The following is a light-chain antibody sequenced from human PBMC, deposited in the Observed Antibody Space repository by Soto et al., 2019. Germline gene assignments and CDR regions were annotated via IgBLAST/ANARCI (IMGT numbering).Light chain of an antibody. J-gene: IGLJ3*02. CDR1: SSDVGGSDY. CDR3: SSCTGTNNLWV. Sequence: QSALTQPPSASGSPGQSVTISCTGTSSDVGGSDYVSWYQLHPGKAPRLIIYEVNKRPSGVPDRFSGSKSGNTASLTVSGLPAEDEADYSCSSCTGTNNLWVFGGGTKLTVL. V-gene: IGLV2-8*01. CDR2: EVN.